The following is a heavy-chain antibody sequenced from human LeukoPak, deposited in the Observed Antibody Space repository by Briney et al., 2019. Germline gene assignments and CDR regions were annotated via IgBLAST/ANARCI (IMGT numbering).Heavy chain of an antibody. CDR2: ISGSGGST. CDR3: AKGPGGWLQFRGIRGFFDY. CDR1: GFTFSSYA. V-gene: IGHV3-23*01. J-gene: IGHJ4*02. D-gene: IGHD5-24*01. Sequence: GGSLRLSCAASGFTFSSYAMSWVRQPPGKGLEWVSAISGSGGSTYYAESVKGRFTISRDDSKNPLYLQMNSLRAEDTAVYYCAKGPGGWLQFRGIRGFFDYWGQGTLVSVSS.